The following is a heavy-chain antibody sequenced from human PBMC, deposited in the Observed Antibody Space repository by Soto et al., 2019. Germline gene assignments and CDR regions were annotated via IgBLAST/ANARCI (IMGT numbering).Heavy chain of an antibody. CDR1: GFTFSSYG. Sequence: VQLVESGGGVVQPGRSLRLSCAASGFTFSSYGMHWVRQAPGKAWEWVAVISYDGSNKYYADSVKGRFTISRDNSKNTLYLQMNSLRAEDTAVYYCAKNPGAASPAFQHWGQGTLVTVSS. CDR3: AKNPGAASPAFQH. CDR2: ISYDGSNK. V-gene: IGHV3-30*18. J-gene: IGHJ1*01. D-gene: IGHD6-13*01.